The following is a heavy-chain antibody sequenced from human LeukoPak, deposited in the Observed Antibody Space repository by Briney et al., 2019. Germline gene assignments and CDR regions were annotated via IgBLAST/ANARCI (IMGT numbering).Heavy chain of an antibody. J-gene: IGHJ6*04. CDR1: GFTFNSYT. D-gene: IGHD3-22*01. CDR2: VSKSSDYI. V-gene: IGHV3-21*01. CDR3: AREEDSRAIRTSDGLDV. Sequence: GGSLRLSCAASGFTFNSYTMNWVRQAPGKGLEWVSCVSKSSDYIYYADSVRGRFPISRDNAKNLVYLEMNSLRAEDTGVYYCAREEDSRAIRTSDGLDVWGEGTTVTVSP.